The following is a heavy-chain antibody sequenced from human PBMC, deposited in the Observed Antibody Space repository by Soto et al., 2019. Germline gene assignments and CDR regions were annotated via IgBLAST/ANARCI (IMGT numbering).Heavy chain of an antibody. CDR1: GFTFSSHT. CDR2: ISATGSDI. Sequence: EVDLVESGGGPAKPGGALRLSCTDSGFTFSSHTMNWVRQAPGKGREWVSSISATGSDIYYGDSVMGRFTISRDNAKNSLYLQLNNLRVEDTAVYYCARGYDVVRVPVAIRVGYFDHWGQGTVVTVSS. D-gene: IGHD3-16*01. CDR3: ARGYDVVRVPVAIRVGYFDH. V-gene: IGHV3-21*01. J-gene: IGHJ4*02.